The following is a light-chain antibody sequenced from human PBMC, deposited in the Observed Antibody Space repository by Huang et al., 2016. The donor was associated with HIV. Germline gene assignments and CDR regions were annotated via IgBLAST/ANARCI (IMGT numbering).Light chain of an antibody. J-gene: IGKJ4*01. Sequence: IVLTQSPATLSWYPVERVTLSCRASQSVGNYIAWYQQHPGQSPRLLIYDTSNRATGTPVRFSGSGSGTDFALTISNLESEDFAVYYCQQRSSGVTFGGGTKVQVK. CDR1: QSVGNY. CDR3: QQRSSGVT. V-gene: IGKV3-11*01. CDR2: DTS.